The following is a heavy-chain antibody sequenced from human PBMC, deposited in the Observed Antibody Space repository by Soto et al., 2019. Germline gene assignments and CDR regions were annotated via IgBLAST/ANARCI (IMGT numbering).Heavy chain of an antibody. J-gene: IGHJ6*02. CDR1: GGSFSKYG. V-gene: IGHV1-69*01. CDR3: ARGYRENYGYAMDV. D-gene: IGHD1-26*01. Sequence: QVQLVQSGAEVKMPGSSVRVSCKASGGSFSKYGISWVRQAPGQGLEWMGGIIPMFGIGNYAEKFLGRVTITADESTSTSHMELSSLRSEDTAVYFCARGYRENYGYAMDVWGQGTTVTVSS. CDR2: IIPMFGIG.